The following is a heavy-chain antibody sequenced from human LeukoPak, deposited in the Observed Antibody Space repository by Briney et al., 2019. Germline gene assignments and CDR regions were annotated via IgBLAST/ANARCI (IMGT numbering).Heavy chain of an antibody. Sequence: SETLSLTCTVSGGSISSSSYYWGWIRQPPGKGLEWIGSIYYSGSTYYNPSLKSRVTISVDTSKNQFSLKLSSVTAADTAVYYCARSGRFLEWSLHYWGQGTLVTASS. D-gene: IGHD3-3*01. CDR3: ARSGRFLEWSLHY. J-gene: IGHJ4*02. CDR1: GGSISSSSYY. CDR2: IYYSGST. V-gene: IGHV4-39*01.